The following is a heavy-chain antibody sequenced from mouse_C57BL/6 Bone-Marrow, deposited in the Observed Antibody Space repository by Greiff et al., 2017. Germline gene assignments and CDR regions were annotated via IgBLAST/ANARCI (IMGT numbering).Heavy chain of an antibody. CDR1: GYTFTSYW. CDR3: ARKEDDDGGYWYFDV. J-gene: IGHJ1*03. Sequence: VQLQQPGAELVKPGASVKLSCKASGYTFTSYWITWVKQRPGQGLEWIGDIYPGSGSTNYNEKFKSKATLTVDTSSSTAYMQLSSLTSEDSAVXYCARKEDDDGGYWYFDVWGTGTMVTVAS. CDR2: IYPGSGST. D-gene: IGHD2-4*01. V-gene: IGHV1-55*01.